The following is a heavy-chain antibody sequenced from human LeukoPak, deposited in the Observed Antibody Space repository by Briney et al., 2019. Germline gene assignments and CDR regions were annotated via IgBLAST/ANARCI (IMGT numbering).Heavy chain of an antibody. CDR2: INHSGST. CDR3: AIGPIGYSKWFDS. CDR1: GGSFSDYY. Sequence: SETLSLTCGVYGGSFSDYYWSWIRQPPGKGLEWIGEINHSGSTNYNPSLKSRVTISVDTSKNQFSLKLSSVTAADTAVYYCAIGPIGYSKWFDSSGQGTLVTVSS. V-gene: IGHV4-34*01. J-gene: IGHJ5*01. D-gene: IGHD4-11*01.